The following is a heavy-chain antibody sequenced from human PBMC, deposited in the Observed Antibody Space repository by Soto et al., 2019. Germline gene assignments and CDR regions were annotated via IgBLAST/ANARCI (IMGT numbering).Heavy chain of an antibody. V-gene: IGHV4-31*03. CDR1: GGSISSGGYY. CDR2: IYYSGST. CDR3: ASSYYYDSSGYYYPLPFDY. Sequence: QVQLQESGPGLVKPSQTLSLTCTVSGGSISSGGYYWSWIRQHPGKGLEWIGYIYYSGSTYYNPSRKSRVTISVDTSKNQFSLKLSSVTAADTAVYYCASSYYYDSSGYYYPLPFDYWGQGTLVTVSS. J-gene: IGHJ4*02. D-gene: IGHD3-22*01.